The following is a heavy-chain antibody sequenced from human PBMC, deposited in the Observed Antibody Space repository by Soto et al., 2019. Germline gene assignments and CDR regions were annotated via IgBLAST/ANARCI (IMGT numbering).Heavy chain of an antibody. CDR3: AADPYYYDTSGTYFDY. V-gene: IGHV1-58*01. J-gene: IGHJ4*02. CDR2: IVVGSGNT. D-gene: IGHD3-22*01. Sequence: QMQLVQSGPEVKKPGTSVKVSCKASGFTFPSSAVQWVRQARGQRLEWIARIVVGSGNTNYAQKFQERLTISRAMSTTTAYMELRRLRSEDTAGYYCAADPYYYDTSGTYFDYWGQGTLVTVSS. CDR1: GFTFPSSA.